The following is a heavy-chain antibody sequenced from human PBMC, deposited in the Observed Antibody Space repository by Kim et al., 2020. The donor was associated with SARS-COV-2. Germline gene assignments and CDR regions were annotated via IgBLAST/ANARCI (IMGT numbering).Heavy chain of an antibody. V-gene: IGHV3-23*01. D-gene: IGHD2-2*01. CDR1: SFTFSSYA. CDR2: IGYSGSST. J-gene: IGHJ6*02. Sequence: GGSLRLSCAASSFTFSSYAMSWVRHAPGKGLEWVSAIGYSGSSTYYADSVKGRFTISRDNSKDTMYLQMNSLRAEDSAVYYCAKLLTPVIVVLPGAYGMDVWGQGTTVTVSS. CDR3: AKLLTPVIVVLPGAYGMDV.